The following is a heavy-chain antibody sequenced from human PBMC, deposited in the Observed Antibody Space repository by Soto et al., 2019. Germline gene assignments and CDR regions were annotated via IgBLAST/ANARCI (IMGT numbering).Heavy chain of an antibody. V-gene: IGHV5-51*01. CDR3: AMGTASGWYSGPREDY. CDR1: GYSFTSYW. Sequence: GESLKISCKGSGYSFTSYWIGWVRQMPGKGLEWMGIIYPGDSDTRYSPSFQGQVTIPAEKSISTAYLQGSSLKASDTAMYYCAMGTASGWYSGPREDYWGQVTLVTVSS. CDR2: IYPGDSDT. J-gene: IGHJ4*02. D-gene: IGHD6-19*01.